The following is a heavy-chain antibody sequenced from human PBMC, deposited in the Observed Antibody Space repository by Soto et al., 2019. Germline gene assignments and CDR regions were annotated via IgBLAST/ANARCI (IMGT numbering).Heavy chain of an antibody. D-gene: IGHD6-19*01. Sequence: QVQLQESGPGLVKPSQTLSLTCTVSGGSITSGGYYWSWIRQHPGKGLEWLGYIYYSGSTYYNPSLKSRVTSSADTSKNQLSLKLSSVTAADTAMYYCARTLPPAQWLAEWGQGTLVTVS. J-gene: IGHJ4*02. CDR1: GGSITSGGYY. CDR2: IYYSGST. CDR3: ARTLPPAQWLAE. V-gene: IGHV4-31*03.